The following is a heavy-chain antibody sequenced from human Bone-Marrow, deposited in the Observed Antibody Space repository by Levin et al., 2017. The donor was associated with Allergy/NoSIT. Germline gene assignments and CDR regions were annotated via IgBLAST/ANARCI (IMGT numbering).Heavy chain of an antibody. Sequence: AGGSLRLSCEASGFTFEIYGMSWVRQVPGKGLEWVCGNNWKGDKTGYADSVKGRFTISRDNAKNSLYLQMNSLRAEDTALYHCARGEGYCSGTMCDAFDIWGQGTMVTVSS. CDR1: GFTFEIYG. CDR3: ARGEGYCSGTMCDAFDI. D-gene: IGHD2-15*01. CDR2: NNWKGDKT. V-gene: IGHV3-20*01. J-gene: IGHJ3*02.